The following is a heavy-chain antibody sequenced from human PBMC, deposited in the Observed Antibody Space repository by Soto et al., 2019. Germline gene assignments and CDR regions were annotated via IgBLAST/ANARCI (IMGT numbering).Heavy chain of an antibody. CDR1: GGSISGYY. CDR3: ARGDAGYDSRPYYYYMDV. V-gene: IGHV4-59*01. Sequence: PSETLCVTCTVSGGSISGYYWRWIRQPPGKGLEWIGYIYYSGSTNYNPSLKSRVTISVDTSKNQFSLKLSSVTAADTAVYYCARGDAGYDSRPYYYYMDVWGKGTTVTVSS. CDR2: IYYSGST. J-gene: IGHJ6*03. D-gene: IGHD5-12*01.